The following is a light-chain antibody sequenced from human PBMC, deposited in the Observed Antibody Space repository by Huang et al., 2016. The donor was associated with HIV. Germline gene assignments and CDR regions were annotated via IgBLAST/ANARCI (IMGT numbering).Light chain of an antibody. CDR3: QQRSTWPPVLT. J-gene: IGKJ4*01. CDR2: DAS. CDR1: HRVRSD. Sequence: EIVLTQSTATLPLSTGESATLSCRATHRVRSDLAWYQQKPGQAPRRLIYDASNRATGLPARFSRSGSGTDFTLTISSLEPEDFAVYYCQQRSTWPPVLTFGGGTKVEIK. V-gene: IGKV3-11*01.